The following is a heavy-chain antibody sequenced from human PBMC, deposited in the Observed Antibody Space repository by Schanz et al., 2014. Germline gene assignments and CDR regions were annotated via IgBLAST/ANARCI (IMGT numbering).Heavy chain of an antibody. Sequence: QMQLQESGPGLVKPSETLSLTYTVSGGSINSYYWNWIRQSPGRGLEWIGFVFYSGTTNYNPSLRGRVTMSIDTSKNSFSLNLTSLTPADTAVYYCVGKSLTSWKNSYYALDVWGQGTTVTVS. CDR2: VFYSGTT. V-gene: IGHV4-59*01. CDR1: GGSINSYY. J-gene: IGHJ6*02. D-gene: IGHD2-2*01. CDR3: VGKSLTSWKNSYYALDV.